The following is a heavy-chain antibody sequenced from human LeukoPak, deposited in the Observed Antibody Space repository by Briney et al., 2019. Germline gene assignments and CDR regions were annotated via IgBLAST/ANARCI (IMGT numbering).Heavy chain of an antibody. CDR2: INPNSGGT. V-gene: IGHV1-2*02. J-gene: IGHJ3*02. CDR1: GYTFTGYY. Sequence: GSVKVSCKASGYTFTGYYMHWVRQAPGQGLEWMGWINPNSGGTNYAQKFQGRVTMTRDTSISTAYMELSRPRSDDTAVYYCAREWQQLVRGNAFDIWGQGTMVTVSS. CDR3: AREWQQLVRGNAFDI. D-gene: IGHD6-13*01.